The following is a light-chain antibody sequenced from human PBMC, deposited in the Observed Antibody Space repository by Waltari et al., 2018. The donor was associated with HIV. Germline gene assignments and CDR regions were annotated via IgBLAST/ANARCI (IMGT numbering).Light chain of an antibody. CDR3: QVWDATSHVRI. J-gene: IGLJ2*01. CDR2: ENH. Sequence: SYALTQIPSVSVVPGETAEITCGAAEIMAKRVHWDRHKAGQAPVLVIYENHRRPSGIPDRISGSKSGTKATLSITSVEAGDEADYFCQVWDATSHVRIFGGGTKLAVL. CDR1: EIMAKR. V-gene: IGLV3-21*01.